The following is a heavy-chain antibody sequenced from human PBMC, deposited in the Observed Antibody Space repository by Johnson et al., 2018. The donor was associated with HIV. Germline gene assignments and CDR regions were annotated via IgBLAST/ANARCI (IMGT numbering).Heavy chain of an antibody. V-gene: IGHV3-15*01. Sequence: EVLLLESGGGLVKPGGSLRLSCAASGFTFSNAWMSWVRQAPGKGLEWVGRIKSKTDGGTTDYAAPVKGRFTISRDDSKNTLYLQMNSLKTEDTAVYYCTTPGYDTEDAFDIWGQGTMVTVSS. D-gene: IGHD3-9*01. CDR3: TTPGYDTEDAFDI. CDR1: GFTFSNAW. CDR2: IKSKTDGGTT. J-gene: IGHJ3*02.